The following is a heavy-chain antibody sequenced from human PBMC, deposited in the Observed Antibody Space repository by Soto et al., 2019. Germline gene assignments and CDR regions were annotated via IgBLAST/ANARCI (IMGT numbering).Heavy chain of an antibody. CDR2: VYFSGST. Sequence: ASETLSLTCTVSGDSISPFYWSWIRQPPGRGLEWVGQVYFSGSTTYNPSLKSRVSMSVDTSKNQFSLRLKSVIDADTAVYYCARDSLINGGFDPWGQGAPVT. J-gene: IGHJ5*02. CDR3: ARDSLINGGFDP. V-gene: IGHV4-59*01. D-gene: IGHD2-8*01. CDR1: GDSISPFY.